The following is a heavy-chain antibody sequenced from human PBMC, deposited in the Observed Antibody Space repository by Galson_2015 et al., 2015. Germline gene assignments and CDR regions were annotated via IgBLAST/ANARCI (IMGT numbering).Heavy chain of an antibody. Sequence: SVKVSCKASGYTFTSYYMHWVRQAPGQGLEWMGIINPSGGSTSYAQKFQGRVTMTRDTSTSTVYMELSSLRSEDTAVYYCASETYYYDSSGLSDAFDIWGQGTMVTVSS. CDR2: INPSGGST. CDR1: GYTFTSYY. D-gene: IGHD3-22*01. J-gene: IGHJ3*02. CDR3: ASETYYYDSSGLSDAFDI. V-gene: IGHV1-46*01.